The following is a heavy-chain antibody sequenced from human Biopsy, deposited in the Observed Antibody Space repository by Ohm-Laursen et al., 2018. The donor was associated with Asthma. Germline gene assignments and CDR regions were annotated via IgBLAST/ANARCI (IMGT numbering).Heavy chain of an antibody. D-gene: IGHD1-26*01. Sequence: ASVKVSCKASGYPFIGYHIHWMRQAPGQGLEWMGIINPSGGSTSYAQKFQGRVTMTRDTSTSTVYMELRSLRSDDTAVYYCARDGPVGAPSDYWGQGTLVTVSS. CDR1: GYPFIGYH. J-gene: IGHJ4*02. V-gene: IGHV1-46*01. CDR2: INPSGGST. CDR3: ARDGPVGAPSDY.